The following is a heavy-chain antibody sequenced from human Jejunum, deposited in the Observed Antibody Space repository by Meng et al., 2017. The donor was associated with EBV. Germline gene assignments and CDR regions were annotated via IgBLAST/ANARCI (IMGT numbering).Heavy chain of an antibody. CDR2: IDHSGST. Sequence: QVQLQESGPGLVQPSGTLSLTCTVPGGSINSKNWWHWVRQAPGKGLEWIGEIDHSGSTHYNPSLKSRVTISLGTSMNQFSLELTSPTAADTAVYYCARDSQYLARGYFDYWGQGALFTVSS. D-gene: IGHD2/OR15-2a*01. CDR3: ARDSQYLARGYFDY. J-gene: IGHJ4*02. CDR1: GGSINSKNW. V-gene: IGHV4-4*02.